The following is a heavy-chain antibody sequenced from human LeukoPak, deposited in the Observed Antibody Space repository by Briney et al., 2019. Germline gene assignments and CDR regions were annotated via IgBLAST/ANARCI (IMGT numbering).Heavy chain of an antibody. J-gene: IGHJ4*02. Sequence: SETLSLTCTVSGGSISSYYRSWIRQPPGKGLEWIGYIYYSGSTNYNPSLKSRVTISVDTSKNQFSLKLSSVTAADTAVYYCARGPTYYYDSSGYYYPLDYWGQGTLVTVSS. CDR1: GGSISSYY. D-gene: IGHD3-22*01. V-gene: IGHV4-59*01. CDR2: IYYSGST. CDR3: ARGPTYYYDSSGYYYPLDY.